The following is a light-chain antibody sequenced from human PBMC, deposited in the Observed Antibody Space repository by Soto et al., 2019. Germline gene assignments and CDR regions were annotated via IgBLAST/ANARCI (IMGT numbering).Light chain of an antibody. CDR2: LGS. V-gene: IGKV2-28*01. J-gene: IGKJ1*01. CDR3: MQSLQTPPT. Sequence: VVMTQSPLSLPVTPGEPASISCRSSQSLLHSNGYNYLDWYLQKPGQSPQLLIYLGSNRASGVPYRFSGSGSGTDFTLKITRVQTEDVGVYYCMQSLQTPPTFGQGTKVDIK. CDR1: QSLLHSNGYNY.